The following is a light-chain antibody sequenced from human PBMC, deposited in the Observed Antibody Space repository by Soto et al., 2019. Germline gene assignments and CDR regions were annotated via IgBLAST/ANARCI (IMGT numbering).Light chain of an antibody. Sequence: NFMLTQPHSVSESPGKTVTISCTRSSGSIASNYVQWYQQRPGSAPTPVIYEDSQRPSGVPDRFSGSVDRSSNSASLTISGLMTEDEADYYCQSYDSSNLYVFGTGTKLTVL. CDR2: EDS. V-gene: IGLV6-57*04. CDR1: SGSIASNY. CDR3: QSYDSSNLYV. J-gene: IGLJ1*01.